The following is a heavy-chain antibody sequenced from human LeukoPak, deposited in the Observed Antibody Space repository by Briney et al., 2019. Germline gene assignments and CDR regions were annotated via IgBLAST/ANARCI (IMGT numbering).Heavy chain of an antibody. V-gene: IGHV4-4*07. Sequence: SETLSLTCTVSGGSISSYYWNWIRQPAGKGLEWIGRIYTSGSTNYNPSLKSRVTMSVDTSKNQFSLNLSSVTAADTAVYYCARGRGYCSSTSCYSFSWFDPWGQGTLVTVSS. D-gene: IGHD2-2*01. CDR1: GGSISSYY. CDR3: ARGRGYCSSTSCYSFSWFDP. CDR2: IYTSGST. J-gene: IGHJ5*02.